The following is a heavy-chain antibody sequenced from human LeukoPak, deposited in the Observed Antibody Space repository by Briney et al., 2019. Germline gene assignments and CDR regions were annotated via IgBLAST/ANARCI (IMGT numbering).Heavy chain of an antibody. CDR1: GGSISSSSYY. CDR3: ARGGPGWFDP. Sequence: SETLSLTCTVSGGSISSSSYYWGWIRQPPGKGLEWIGSIYYSGSTYYNPSLKSRVTISVDTSKNQFSLKLSSVTAADTAVYYCARGGPGWFDPWGQGTLVTVSS. V-gene: IGHV4-39*01. J-gene: IGHJ5*02. CDR2: IYYSGST.